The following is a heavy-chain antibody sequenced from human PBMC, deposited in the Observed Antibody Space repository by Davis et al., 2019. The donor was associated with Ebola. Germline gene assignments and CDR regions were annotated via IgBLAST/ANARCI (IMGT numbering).Heavy chain of an antibody. J-gene: IGHJ4*02. CDR2: LWHDGSTN. CDR3: ARGGAVAPD. CDR1: GFSFSRYG. V-gene: IGHV3-33*01. D-gene: IGHD4-23*01. Sequence: GGSLRLSCAASGFSFSRYGMHWVRQAPGKGLEWVAVLWHDGSTNYYADSVKGRFTISRDNSKNTLYLQMNSLRVEDTAVYFCARGGAVAPDWGPGTLVTVSS.